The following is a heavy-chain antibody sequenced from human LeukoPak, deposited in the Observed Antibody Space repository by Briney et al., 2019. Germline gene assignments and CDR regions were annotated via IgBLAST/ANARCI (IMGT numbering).Heavy chain of an antibody. CDR2: IKQDGSEK. Sequence: GGSLRLSCAASGFTFSSYWMSWVRQAPGKGLEWVANIKQDGSEKYYVDSVKGRFTISRDNAKNSLYLQINSLRAEDTAVYYCARDPRSSWYYFDYWGQGTLVTVSS. D-gene: IGHD6-13*01. V-gene: IGHV3-7*01. CDR1: GFTFSSYW. J-gene: IGHJ4*02. CDR3: ARDPRSSWYYFDY.